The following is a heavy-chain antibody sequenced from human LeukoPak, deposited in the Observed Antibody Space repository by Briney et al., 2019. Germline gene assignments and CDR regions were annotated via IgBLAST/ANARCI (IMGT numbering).Heavy chain of an antibody. J-gene: IGHJ6*02. CDR3: ARGSCSSSSCYERLNGLDV. D-gene: IGHD2-2*01. V-gene: IGHV3-13*01. Sequence: GGSLRLSCAASGFTFSNYDMHWVRQVTGKGLEWVSAFHTAGDTHYSGSVKGRFATSRENTKNSFYLQMNNLRAGDTALYYCARGSCSSSSCYERLNGLDVWGQGTPVTVSS. CDR2: FHTAGDT. CDR1: GFTFSNYD.